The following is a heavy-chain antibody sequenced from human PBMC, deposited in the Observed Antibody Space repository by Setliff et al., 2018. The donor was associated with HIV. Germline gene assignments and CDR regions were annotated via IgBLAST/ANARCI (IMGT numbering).Heavy chain of an antibody. CDR3: ARDAGRNWEVGFWYFDL. Sequence: SETLSLTCAVSGYSVSSGYYWGWIRQPPGKGLEWIASIYYSGSTYYNPSLKGRVTISVDTSKNQFSLKLNSVTAADTAVYYCARDAGRNWEVGFWYFDLWGRGSLVTVSS. CDR1: GYSVSSGYY. D-gene: IGHD1-1*01. J-gene: IGHJ2*01. V-gene: IGHV4-38-2*02. CDR2: IYYSGST.